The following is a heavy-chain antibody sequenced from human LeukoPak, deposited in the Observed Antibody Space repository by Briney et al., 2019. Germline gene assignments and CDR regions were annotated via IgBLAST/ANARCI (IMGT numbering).Heavy chain of an antibody. CDR2: IKQHGSEI. D-gene: IGHD3-10*01. Sequence: PGGSLGLSCAASGFTFSTSWMNWVRRAPGKGLEWVALIKQHGSEIYYADSVKGRFTISRDDAASSLYLQMHSLRAEDTAVYYCATDRGTYWGQGTLVTVSS. CDR3: ATDRGTY. V-gene: IGHV3-7*01. CDR1: GFTFSTSW. J-gene: IGHJ4*02.